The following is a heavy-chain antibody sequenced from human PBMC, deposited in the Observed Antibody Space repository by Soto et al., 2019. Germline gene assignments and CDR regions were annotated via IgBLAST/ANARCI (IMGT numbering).Heavy chain of an antibody. V-gene: IGHV3-30*18. CDR2: ISYDGSNK. CDR3: AKVSADIVVVPAATGEYYYYYYRLAV. J-gene: IGHJ6*02. Sequence: GGSLRLSCAASGFTFSSYGMHWVRQAPGKGLEWVAVISYDGSNKYYADSVKGRFTISRDNSKNTLYLQMNSLRAEDTAVYYCAKVSADIVVVPAATGEYYYYYYRLAVWGQGTTVTVSS. CDR1: GFTFSSYG. D-gene: IGHD2-2*01.